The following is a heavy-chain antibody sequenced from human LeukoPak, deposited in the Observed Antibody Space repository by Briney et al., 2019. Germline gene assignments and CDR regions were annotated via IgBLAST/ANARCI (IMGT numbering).Heavy chain of an antibody. Sequence: SETLSLTCAVYGGSFSGYYWSWIRQPPGKGLEWTGEINHSGSTNYNPSLKSRVTVSVDTSKNQFSLKLSSVTAADTAVYYCAREGAGARFDSWGQGTLVTVSS. CDR1: GGSFSGYY. V-gene: IGHV4-34*01. D-gene: IGHD1-26*01. CDR3: AREGAGARFDS. J-gene: IGHJ4*02. CDR2: INHSGST.